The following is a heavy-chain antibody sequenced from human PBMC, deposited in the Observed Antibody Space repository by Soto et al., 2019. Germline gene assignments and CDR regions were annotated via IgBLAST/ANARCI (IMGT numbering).Heavy chain of an antibody. CDR2: INHSGST. V-gene: IGHV4-34*01. CDR1: GGSFSGYY. D-gene: IGHD4-17*01. J-gene: IGHJ6*03. CDR3: ARYTTVIPGNYYHYMDV. Sequence: SETLSLTCAVYGGSFSGYYWSWIRQPPGKGLEWIGEINHSGSTNYNPSLKSRVTISVDTSKNQFSLKLSSVTAADTAVYYCARYTTVIPGNYYHYMDVWGKGTTVTGSS.